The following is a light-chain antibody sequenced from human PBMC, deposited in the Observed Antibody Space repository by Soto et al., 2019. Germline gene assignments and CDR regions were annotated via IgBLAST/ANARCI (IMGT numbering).Light chain of an antibody. Sequence: QSALTRPPSASGSPGQSVTISCTGNSNDVGHSSFISWYQQHPGKGPKLIIYEVSKRPSGVPDRFSGSKSGNTASLSVSGFQDEDVAYYFINAQADNGKHVFGAGTKVTVL. CDR1: SNDVGHSSF. J-gene: IGLJ1*01. CDR2: EVS. V-gene: IGLV2-8*01. CDR3: NAQADNGKHV.